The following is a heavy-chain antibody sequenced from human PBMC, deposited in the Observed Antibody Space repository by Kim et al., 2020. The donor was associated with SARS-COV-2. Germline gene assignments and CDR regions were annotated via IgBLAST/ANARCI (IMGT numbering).Heavy chain of an antibody. V-gene: IGHV3-7*04. D-gene: IGHD3-3*01. J-gene: IGHJ4*02. CDR3: ARGLIGDFWSGYYGFFDY. Sequence: VKGRITITRKTAKNSMYLQMNSLRAEDTAVYYCARGLIGDFWSGYYGFFDYWGQGTLVTVSS.